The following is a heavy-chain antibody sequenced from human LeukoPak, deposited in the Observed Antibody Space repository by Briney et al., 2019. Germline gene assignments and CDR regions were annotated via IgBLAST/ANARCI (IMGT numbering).Heavy chain of an antibody. CDR3: ASSPHSCSGGSCYSY. D-gene: IGHD2-15*01. V-gene: IGHV3-74*01. CDR2: INSDGSWT. CDR1: GNYW. Sequence: PGGSLRLSCAASGNYWMHWVRQVPGKGLVWVSHINSDGSWTSYADSVKGRFTISKDNAKNTVYLQMNSLRAEGTAVYYCASSPHSCSGGSCYSYWGQGTLVTVSS. J-gene: IGHJ4*02.